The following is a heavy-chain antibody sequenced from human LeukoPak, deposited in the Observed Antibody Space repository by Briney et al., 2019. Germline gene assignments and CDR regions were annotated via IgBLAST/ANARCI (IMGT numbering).Heavy chain of an antibody. V-gene: IGHV5-51*01. D-gene: IGHD1-7*01. CDR2: IYPGDSDT. J-gene: IGHJ5*02. CDR3: ARLRGPRGTRGGRYNWFDP. Sequence: GESLKISCKGSGYSFTSYWIGWVRQMPGKGLEWVGIIYPGDSDTRYSPSFQGQVTISADKSISTAYLQWSSLKASDTAMYYCARLRGPRGTRGGRYNWFDPWGQGTLVTVSS. CDR1: GYSFTSYW.